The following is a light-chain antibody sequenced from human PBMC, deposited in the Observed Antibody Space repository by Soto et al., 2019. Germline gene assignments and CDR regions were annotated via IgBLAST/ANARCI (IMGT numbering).Light chain of an antibody. J-gene: IGLJ1*01. CDR2: DVS. CDR3: SSYTSSGTPYV. Sequence: QSVLTQPASVSGSPGQSITISCTGTSSDVGAYNYVSWYQHHPGKAPKLMIYDVSNRPSGVSNRFSGSKSGNTASLTISGLQAEDEADYHCSSYTSSGTPYVFGTGTKLTVL. V-gene: IGLV2-14*03. CDR1: SSDVGAYNY.